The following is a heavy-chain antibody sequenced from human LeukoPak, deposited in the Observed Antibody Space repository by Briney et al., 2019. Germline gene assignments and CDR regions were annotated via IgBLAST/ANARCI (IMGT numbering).Heavy chain of an antibody. J-gene: IGHJ4*02. D-gene: IGHD3-3*01. CDR1: GGTFSSYT. Sequence: GASVKVACKASGGTFSSYTISWVRQAPGQGLEWMGRIIPILGIANYAQKFQGRVTITADKSTSTAYMELSSLRSEDTAVYYCARDSPYEKYHSDWGQGTLVTVSS. V-gene: IGHV1-69*04. CDR3: ARDSPYEKYHSD. CDR2: IIPILGIA.